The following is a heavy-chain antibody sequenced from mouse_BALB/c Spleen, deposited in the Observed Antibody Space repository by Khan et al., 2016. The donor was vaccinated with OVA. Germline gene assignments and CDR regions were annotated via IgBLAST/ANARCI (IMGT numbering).Heavy chain of an antibody. Sequence: VELVESGAELARPEASVKMSCKASGYTFTSYTIHWIKKRPGQGLEWIGYINPSNGYTNYNQKFKDKATLTTDKSSTTAYLQLSSLTSDDSAVYNCVRDGAYHRNDGWFAYWGQGTLVTVSA. V-gene: IGHV1-4*01. CDR1: GYTFTSYT. J-gene: IGHJ3*01. D-gene: IGHD2-14*01. CDR3: VRDGAYHRNDGWFAY. CDR2: INPSNGYT.